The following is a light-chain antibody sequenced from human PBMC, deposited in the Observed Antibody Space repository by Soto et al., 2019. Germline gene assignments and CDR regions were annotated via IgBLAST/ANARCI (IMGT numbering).Light chain of an antibody. CDR2: GAF. V-gene: IGKV1-27*01. CDR1: QGISNY. Sequence: DIQMTQSPSSLSASVGDRVTITCRASQGISNYLALYQQKPGKVPKVLISGAFTLQSGVPSRFSGSGSGTDFTLTISSLQPEDVATYYCQKYNSALLTFGGGTKVEIK. J-gene: IGKJ4*01. CDR3: QKYNSALLT.